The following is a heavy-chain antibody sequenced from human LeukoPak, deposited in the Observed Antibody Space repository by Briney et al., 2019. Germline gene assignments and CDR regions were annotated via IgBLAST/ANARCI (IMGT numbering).Heavy chain of an antibody. D-gene: IGHD4-17*01. Sequence: SETLSLTCTVSGGSINTYYWSWIRQPPGKGLEWIGYIYYSGSTNYNPSLKSRVTISVDTSKNQFSLKLSSVTAADTAVYYCARAGMDYGDYAFDYWGQGTLVTVSS. J-gene: IGHJ4*02. CDR3: ARAGMDYGDYAFDY. CDR1: GGSINTYY. CDR2: IYYSGST. V-gene: IGHV4-59*01.